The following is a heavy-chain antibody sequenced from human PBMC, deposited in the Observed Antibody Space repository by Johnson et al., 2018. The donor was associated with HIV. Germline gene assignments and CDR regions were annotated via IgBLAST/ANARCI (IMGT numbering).Heavy chain of an antibody. CDR1: GFTFSSYG. D-gene: IGHD6-25*01. J-gene: IGHJ3*02. CDR3: AKETPSSGGTFDI. Sequence: MQLVESGGGVVQPGGSLRLSCAASGFTFSSYGMHWFRQAPGKGLEWVAFIRYDGSNKYYADSVKGRFTISRDNSKNTLYLQMNSLRAEDTAVYYCAKETPSSGGTFDIWGQGTMVTFSS. CDR2: IRYDGSNK. V-gene: IGHV3-30*02.